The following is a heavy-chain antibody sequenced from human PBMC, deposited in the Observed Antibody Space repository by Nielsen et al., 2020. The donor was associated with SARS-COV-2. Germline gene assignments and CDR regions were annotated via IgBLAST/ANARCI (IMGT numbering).Heavy chain of an antibody. D-gene: IGHD3-10*01. CDR2: IDWDDDK. J-gene: IGHJ5*02. V-gene: IGHV2-70*12. CDR3: AHSTYFLWFGDNWFDP. Sequence: WIRQPPGKALEWLARIDWDDDKYYNTSLKTRLTISKDTSKNQVVLTMTNMDPVDTATYYCAHSTYFLWFGDNWFDPWGQGTLVTVSS.